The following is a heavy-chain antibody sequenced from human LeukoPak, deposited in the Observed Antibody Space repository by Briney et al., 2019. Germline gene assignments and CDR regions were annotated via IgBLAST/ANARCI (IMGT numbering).Heavy chain of an antibody. J-gene: IGHJ1*01. CDR2: IYYSGST. CDR1: GGSISSSSYY. Sequence: SETLSLTCTVSGGSISSSSYYWGWIRQPPGKGLEWIGSIYYSGSTYYNPSLKSRVTISVDTSKNQFSLKLNSVTAADTAVYYCARGADYYDSSGYSDFQHWGQGTLVTVSS. CDR3: ARGADYYDSSGYSDFQH. D-gene: IGHD3-22*01. V-gene: IGHV4-39*07.